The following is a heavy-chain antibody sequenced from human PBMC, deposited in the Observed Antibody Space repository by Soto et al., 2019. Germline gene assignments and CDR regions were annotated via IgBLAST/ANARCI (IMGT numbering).Heavy chain of an antibody. J-gene: IGHJ4*02. Sequence: GGSLRLSCAASGFTFSTYAMHWVRQAPGKGLEWVAVISYDGSNKYYADSVKGRFTISRDNSKNTLYLQMNSLRAEDTAVYFCASSRSSTWYDIDYWGQGTLVTVSS. CDR2: ISYDGSNK. D-gene: IGHD6-13*01. CDR3: ASSRSSTWYDIDY. V-gene: IGHV3-30-3*01. CDR1: GFTFSTYA.